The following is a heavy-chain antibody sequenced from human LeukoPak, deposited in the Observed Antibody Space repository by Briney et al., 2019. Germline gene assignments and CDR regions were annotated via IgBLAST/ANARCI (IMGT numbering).Heavy chain of an antibody. Sequence: GGSLRLSCAASGFTVSSNYMSWVRQAPGKGLEWGSVIYSGGSTYYADSVKGRFTISRDNSKNTLYLQMNSLRAEDTAVYYCASSSYDSSGYYDYWGQGTLVTVSS. D-gene: IGHD3-22*01. J-gene: IGHJ4*02. CDR1: GFTVSSNY. CDR2: IYSGGST. CDR3: ASSSYDSSGYYDY. V-gene: IGHV3-66*01.